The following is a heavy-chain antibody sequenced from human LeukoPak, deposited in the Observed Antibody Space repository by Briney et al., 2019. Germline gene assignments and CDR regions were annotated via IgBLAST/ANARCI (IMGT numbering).Heavy chain of an antibody. Sequence: PSETLSLTCTVSGGSISSRSYFWGWIRQPPGKGLEWIGSIYYKGNTYFNPSLKSRVTISEDTSKNQFSLKLNSLTAADTAVYYCAKRKRDSGPLDYWGQGTLVTVSS. CDR2: IYYKGNT. V-gene: IGHV4-39*07. CDR1: GGSISSRSYF. J-gene: IGHJ4*02. CDR3: AKRKRDSGPLDY. D-gene: IGHD1-26*01.